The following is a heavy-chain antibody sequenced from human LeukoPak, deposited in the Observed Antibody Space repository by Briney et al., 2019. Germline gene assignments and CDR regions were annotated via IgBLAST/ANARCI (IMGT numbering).Heavy chain of an antibody. CDR3: AELGITMIGGV. Sequence: GGSLRLSCAASGFTFSSYERHWVRQAPGKGLEWVSYISSSGNTIYYADSVKGRFTISRDNAKNSLYLQMNSLRAEDTAVYYCAELGITMIGGVWGKGTTVTISS. CDR2: ISSSGNTI. D-gene: IGHD3-10*02. J-gene: IGHJ6*04. CDR1: GFTFSSYE. V-gene: IGHV3-48*03.